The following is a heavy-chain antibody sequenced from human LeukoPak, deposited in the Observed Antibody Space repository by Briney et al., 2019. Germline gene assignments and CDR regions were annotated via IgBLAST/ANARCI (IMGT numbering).Heavy chain of an antibody. CDR3: ARDQDIVVVPAATPHYGMDV. CDR2: INPNSGGT. D-gene: IGHD2-2*01. V-gene: IGHV1-2*04. CDR1: GYTFTGYY. J-gene: IGHJ6*02. Sequence: ASVKVSCKASGYTFTGYYMHWVRQAPGQGLEWMGWINPNSGGTNYAQKFQGWVTMTRDTSISTAYMELSRLRSDDTAVYYCARDQDIVVVPAATPHYGMDVWSQGTTVTVSS.